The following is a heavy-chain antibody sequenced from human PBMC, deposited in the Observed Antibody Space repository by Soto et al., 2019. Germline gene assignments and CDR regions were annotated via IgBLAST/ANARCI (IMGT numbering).Heavy chain of an antibody. D-gene: IGHD5-18*01. J-gene: IGHJ3*02. V-gene: IGHV1-46*01. Sequence: ASVKVSCKASGYTFTSYYMHWVRQAPGQGLEWMGIINPSGGSTSYAQKFQGRVTMTRDTSTSTVYMELSSLRSEDTAVYYCARDGTATVTRDAFDIWGQGTMVTVSS. CDR2: INPSGGST. CDR3: ARDGTATVTRDAFDI. CDR1: GYTFTSYY.